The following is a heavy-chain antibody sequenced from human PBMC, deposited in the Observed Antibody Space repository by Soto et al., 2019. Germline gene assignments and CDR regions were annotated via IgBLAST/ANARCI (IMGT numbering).Heavy chain of an antibody. CDR3: VRPLPSGRNYGREV. CDR1: GLSVRNNY. CDR2: IYNDVTT. J-gene: IGHJ6*02. D-gene: IGHD3-10*01. Sequence: EVQLVESGGGLIQPGGSLRLSCTASGLSVRNNYMSWVRQAPGRGLEWVSVIYNDVTTYYADSVKGRFTISRDTSKNTLSLQMDSLRAEDTAVYYCVRPLPSGRNYGREVWGQGTTVTVSS. V-gene: IGHV3-53*01.